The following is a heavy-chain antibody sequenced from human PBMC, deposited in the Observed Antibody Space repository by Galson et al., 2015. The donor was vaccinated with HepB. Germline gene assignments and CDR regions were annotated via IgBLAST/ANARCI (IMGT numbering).Heavy chain of an antibody. CDR1: GFTFSSYG. D-gene: IGHD1-26*01. Sequence: SLRLSCAASGFTFSSYGMHWVRQAPGKGLEWVAVIWYDGSNKYYADSVKGRFTISRDNSKNTLYLQMNSLRAEDTAVYYCARDRGEWELLEGFDYWGQGTLVTVSS. V-gene: IGHV3-33*01. CDR2: IWYDGSNK. CDR3: ARDRGEWELLEGFDY. J-gene: IGHJ4*02.